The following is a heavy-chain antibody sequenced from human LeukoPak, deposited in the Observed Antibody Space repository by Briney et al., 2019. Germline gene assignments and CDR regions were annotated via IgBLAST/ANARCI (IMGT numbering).Heavy chain of an antibody. CDR2: TSVSGNIV. Sequence: GRSLRLSCAASGFTLSSYEVNWVRQAPGKGLEWVSYTSVSGNIVYYADSVKGRFAISRDNARNSLYLQMSSLRAEDTAVYYCATKVAGTSHFSYWGQGTLVTVSS. V-gene: IGHV3-48*03. J-gene: IGHJ4*02. CDR3: ATKVAGTSHFSY. D-gene: IGHD6-19*01. CDR1: GFTLSSYE.